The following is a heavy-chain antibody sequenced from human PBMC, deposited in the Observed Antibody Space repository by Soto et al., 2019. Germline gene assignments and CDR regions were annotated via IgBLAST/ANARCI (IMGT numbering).Heavy chain of an antibody. CDR2: MKQDGIEK. Sequence: EVQLVESGGGLVQPGGSLRLSCAASGFTFSSYWMSWVRQAPGKGLEWVANMKQDGIEKYYVDSVKGRFTISRDNAKNSLYQQMNSLTAEDTAVYYCARNPPMTRGNGMDVWGQGTTVTVSS. D-gene: IGHD3-10*01. CDR3: ARNPPMTRGNGMDV. J-gene: IGHJ6*02. CDR1: GFTFSSYW. V-gene: IGHV3-7*03.